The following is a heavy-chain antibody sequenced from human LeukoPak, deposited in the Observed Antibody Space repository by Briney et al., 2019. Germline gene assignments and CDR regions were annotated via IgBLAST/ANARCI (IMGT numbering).Heavy chain of an antibody. V-gene: IGHV4-39*01. CDR2: IHYTGRA. CDR3: ARHFDNGDYKKTFDI. J-gene: IGHJ3*02. D-gene: IGHD4-17*01. CDR1: GGSISSTTYY. Sequence: SETLSLTCSVFGGSISSTTYYWVWIRQPPGKGLECIASIHYTGRAYYDPSLKSRATISADTSKNHFSLKLSSVTAADTAVYYCARHFDNGDYKKTFDIWGQGTMVTVSS.